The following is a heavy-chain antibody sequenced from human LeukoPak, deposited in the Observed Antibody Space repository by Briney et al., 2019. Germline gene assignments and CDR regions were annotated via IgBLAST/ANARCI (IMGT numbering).Heavy chain of an antibody. CDR1: GGSISSSSYY. CDR2: IYYSGST. D-gene: IGHD3-10*01. Sequence: SETLSLTCTVSGGSISSSSYYWGWIRQPPGKGLEWIGSIYYSGSTYYNPSLKSRVTISVDTSKNQFSLKVSSVTAADTAVYYCARVFDSGSQAYFYYMDVWGKGTTVTISS. V-gene: IGHV4-39*07. CDR3: ARVFDSGSQAYFYYMDV. J-gene: IGHJ6*03.